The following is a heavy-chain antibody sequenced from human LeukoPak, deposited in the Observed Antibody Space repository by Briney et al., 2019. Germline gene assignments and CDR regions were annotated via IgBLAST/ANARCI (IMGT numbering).Heavy chain of an antibody. V-gene: IGHV4-31*03. CDR2: IYYSGST. CDR1: GGSISSGGYY. J-gene: IGHJ6*03. Sequence: SETLSLTCTVSGGSISSGGYYWSWIRQHPGKGLEWIGYIYYSGSTYYNPSLKSRVTISVDTSKNQFSLKLSSVTAADTAVYYCARDRMVQGVILDDYYYYYYMDVWGKGTTVTVSS. CDR3: ARDRMVQGVILDDYYYYYYMDV. D-gene: IGHD3-10*01.